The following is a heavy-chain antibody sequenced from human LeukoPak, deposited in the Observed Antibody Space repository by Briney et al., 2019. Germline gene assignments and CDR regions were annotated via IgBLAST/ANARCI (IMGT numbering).Heavy chain of an antibody. CDR1: GFTFNSYS. CDR2: ITTGGDDL. D-gene: IGHD6-19*01. CDR3: ARKQWLNS. J-gene: IGHJ5*02. V-gene: IGHV3-21*01. Sequence: GGSLRLSCAASGFTFNSYSLTWVRRAPGKGLEGVSSITTGGDDLYYSDSVKGRFTISRDNAKNSLFLQMNNLRAEDTAVYYCARKQWLNSWGQGTRVIVSS.